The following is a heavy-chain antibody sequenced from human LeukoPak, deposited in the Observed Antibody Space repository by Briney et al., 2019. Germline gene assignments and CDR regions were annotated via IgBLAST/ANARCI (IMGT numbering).Heavy chain of an antibody. CDR1: GYTFSNYD. Sequence: GASVTVSCKASGYTFSNYDINWVRQATGQGLEWMGWMNPNSGNTGYAQKFQGRLTMTGEASIGIAYMELSSLTSEDTAVYYCARGFRIQSHDYGPYYYMDVWGTGTMVTVSS. CDR2: MNPNSGNT. V-gene: IGHV1-8*01. CDR3: ARGFRIQSHDYGPYYYMDV. J-gene: IGHJ6*03. D-gene: IGHD4-17*01.